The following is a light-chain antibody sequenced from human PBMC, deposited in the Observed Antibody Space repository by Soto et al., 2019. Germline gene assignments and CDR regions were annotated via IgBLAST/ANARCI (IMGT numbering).Light chain of an antibody. CDR1: QSVSSSY. V-gene: IGKV3-20*01. J-gene: IGKJ4*01. CDR3: QQYCSSPPIA. Sequence: IVFTPSPSTLSLSSGERANLSFRALQSVSSSYLALYQQQPGQAPRLLIYGASSRGTGITDSCSGSGSGTDFTPTISSLEPSEFAVYYCQQYCSSPPIAFGGGTRLEIK. CDR2: GAS.